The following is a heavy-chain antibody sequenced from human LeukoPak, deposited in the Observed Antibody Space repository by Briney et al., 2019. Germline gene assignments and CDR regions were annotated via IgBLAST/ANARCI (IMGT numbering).Heavy chain of an antibody. D-gene: IGHD2-2*01. V-gene: IGHV4-59*01. J-gene: IGHJ5*02. CDR3: ARGAENQLLTWFDP. CDR1: GGSISSYY. Sequence: SETLSLTCTVSGGSISSYYWSWIRQSPGKGLEWIGHIYYSGSTKYNPSLKSRVTISADTSKNQFSLKLSSVTAADTAVYYCARGAENQLLTWFDPWGQGTLVTVSS. CDR2: IYYSGST.